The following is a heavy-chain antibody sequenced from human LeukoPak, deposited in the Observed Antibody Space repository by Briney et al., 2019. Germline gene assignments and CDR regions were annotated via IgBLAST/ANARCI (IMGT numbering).Heavy chain of an antibody. Sequence: GGSLRLSCAASGFSFSTYSMNWVRQAPGKGLEWVSSISSSSAHIFYADSVKGRFSISRDNAKNSLYLQMNSLRVEDTAVYYCTSRYCTTTNCYSFDTWGQGTMVTVSS. CDR1: GFSFSTYS. D-gene: IGHD2-2*01. CDR3: TSRYCTTTNCYSFDT. V-gene: IGHV3-21*01. J-gene: IGHJ3*02. CDR2: ISSSSAHI.